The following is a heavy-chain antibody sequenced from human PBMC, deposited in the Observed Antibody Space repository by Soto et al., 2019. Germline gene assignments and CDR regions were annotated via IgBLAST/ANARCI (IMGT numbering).Heavy chain of an antibody. D-gene: IGHD6-13*01. CDR3: ARGGGIAAAGTENYFDY. V-gene: IGHV1-69*01. J-gene: IGHJ4*02. CDR2: IIPIFGTA. CDR1: GGTFSSYA. Sequence: QVQLVQSGAEVKKPGSSVKVSCKASGGTFSSYAISWVRQAPGQGLEWMGGIIPIFGTANYAQKFQGRVTITADESTSTAYMELGSLRSEDTAVYYCARGGGIAAAGTENYFDYWGQGTLVTVSS.